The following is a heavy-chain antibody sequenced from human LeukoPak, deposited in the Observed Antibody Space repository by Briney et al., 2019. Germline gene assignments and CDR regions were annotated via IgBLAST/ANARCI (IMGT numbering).Heavy chain of an antibody. V-gene: IGHV3-7*01. Sequence: GGSLRLSCAASGFSLSNYWMSWVRRAPGRGLEWVANIKQDGSEKYYLDSLKGRFTISRDNAKNMLFLQMDSLRAEDTAVYFCARGGTAMTTLDYMDVWGKGTTVTVSS. CDR3: ARGGTAMTTLDYMDV. CDR2: IKQDGSEK. D-gene: IGHD4-11*01. J-gene: IGHJ6*03. CDR1: GFSLSNYW.